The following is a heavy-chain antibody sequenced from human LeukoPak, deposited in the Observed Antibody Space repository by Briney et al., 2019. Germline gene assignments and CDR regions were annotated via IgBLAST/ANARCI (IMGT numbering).Heavy chain of an antibody. CDR2: VYYSGST. D-gene: IGHD4-11*01. Sequence: PSETLSLTCTVSGVSISSYYWSWIRQPPGKGLEWIGYVYYSGSTNYNPSLKSRVTLSVDTSKNQYSLKLSSVTAADTAVYYCARGSYSDLSFDSWGLGTLVTVSS. CDR3: ARGSYSDLSFDS. J-gene: IGHJ4*02. CDR1: GVSISSYY. V-gene: IGHV4-59*01.